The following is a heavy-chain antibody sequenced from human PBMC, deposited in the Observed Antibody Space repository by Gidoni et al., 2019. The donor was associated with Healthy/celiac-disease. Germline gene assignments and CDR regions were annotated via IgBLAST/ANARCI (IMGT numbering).Heavy chain of an antibody. J-gene: IGHJ4*02. CDR3: ANTLQDYLDY. V-gene: IGHV3-30*18. CDR1: GFTFSSYG. Sequence: QVQLVESGGGVVQPGRSLRLSCAASGFTFSSYGMHWVRQAPGKGLEWVAVISYDGSNKYYADSVKGRFTISRDNSKNTLYLQMNSLRAEDTAVYYCANTLQDYLDYWGQGTLVTVSS. CDR2: ISYDGSNK.